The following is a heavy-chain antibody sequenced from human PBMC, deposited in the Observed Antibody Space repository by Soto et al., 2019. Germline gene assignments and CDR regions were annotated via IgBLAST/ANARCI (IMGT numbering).Heavy chain of an antibody. Sequence: TSETLSLTCTVSGGSLSSYYWSWIRQPPGKGLEWIGYIYYSGSTNYNPSLKSRVTISVDTSKNQFSLKLSSVTAAVTAVYYCARCVGVFGVVTHMDVWGKGTTVTVSS. CDR1: GGSLSSYY. CDR3: ARCVGVFGVVTHMDV. V-gene: IGHV4-59*01. J-gene: IGHJ6*03. D-gene: IGHD3-3*01. CDR2: IYYSGST.